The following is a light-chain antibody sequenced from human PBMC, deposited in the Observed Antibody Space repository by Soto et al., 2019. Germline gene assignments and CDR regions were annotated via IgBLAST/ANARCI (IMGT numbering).Light chain of an antibody. V-gene: IGKV1-5*03. J-gene: IGKJ4*01. Sequence: DSQRPQNPSTVSASVGDRVTITCLASQSISTWLAWYQQKPGKAPKLLIYKASTLKSGVPSRFSGSGSGTDFTLTISSLQPEDFATYYCQQANSFTLTFGGGTKADIK. CDR3: QQANSFTLT. CDR2: KAS. CDR1: QSISTW.